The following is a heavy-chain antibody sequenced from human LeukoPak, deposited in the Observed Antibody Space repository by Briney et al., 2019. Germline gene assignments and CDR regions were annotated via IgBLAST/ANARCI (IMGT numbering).Heavy chain of an antibody. Sequence: PSETLSLTCTVSGGSLSSYYWSWIRQPAGKGLEWIGRIYTSGSTNHNPSLKSRVTMSVDTSKNQFSLKLSSVTAADTAVYYCARTAGIAVAGSRQYFDYWGQGTLVTVSS. CDR3: ARTAGIAVAGSRQYFDY. V-gene: IGHV4-4*07. CDR1: GGSLSSYY. D-gene: IGHD6-19*01. J-gene: IGHJ4*02. CDR2: IYTSGST.